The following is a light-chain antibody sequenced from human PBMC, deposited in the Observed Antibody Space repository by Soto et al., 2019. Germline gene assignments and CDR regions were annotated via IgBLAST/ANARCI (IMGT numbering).Light chain of an antibody. V-gene: IGKV1-27*01. CDR3: QKYNSAPRWT. J-gene: IGKJ1*01. Sequence: DIQMTQSPSSLSASVGDRVTITCRASQCISNYLAWYQQKPGKVPKLLIYAASTLHSVVPSRFSGSGSGTDLTLTISSMQPEDVATYSCQKYNSAPRWTFGQGTKVEIK. CDR1: QCISNY. CDR2: AAS.